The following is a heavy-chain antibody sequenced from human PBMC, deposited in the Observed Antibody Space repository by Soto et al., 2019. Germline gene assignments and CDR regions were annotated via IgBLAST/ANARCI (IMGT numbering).Heavy chain of an antibody. J-gene: IGHJ3*02. V-gene: IGHV1-69*02. CDR1: GGTFSSYT. Sequence: SVKVSCKASGGTFSSYTISWVRQAPGQGLEWMGRITPILGIANYAQKFQGRVTITADKSTSTAYMELSSLRSEDTAVYYCARDHYDFWSGSEPFDIWGQGTMVTVSS. D-gene: IGHD3-3*01. CDR3: ARDHYDFWSGSEPFDI. CDR2: ITPILGIA.